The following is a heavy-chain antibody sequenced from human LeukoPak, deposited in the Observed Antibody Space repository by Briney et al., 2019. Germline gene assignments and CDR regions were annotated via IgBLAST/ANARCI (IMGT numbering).Heavy chain of an antibody. CDR1: GFTFSAYW. CDR3: ARDIVAGTTSDAFDI. Sequence: GGSLRLSCAASGFTFSAYWMTWVRQAPGKGLEWVANINEGGNVKFYVDSVKGRFTISRDNTKISLYLQMYSLRAEDTAVYYCARDIVAGTTSDAFDIWGQGTMVTVSS. V-gene: IGHV3-7*01. J-gene: IGHJ3*02. D-gene: IGHD1-1*01. CDR2: INEGGNVK.